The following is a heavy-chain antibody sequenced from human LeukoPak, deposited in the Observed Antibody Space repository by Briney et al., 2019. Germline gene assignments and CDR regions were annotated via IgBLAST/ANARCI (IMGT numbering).Heavy chain of an antibody. D-gene: IGHD5-12*01. CDR3: ARAGGRDFHFDS. CDR2: IYYSGST. V-gene: IGHV4-30-2*01. J-gene: IGHJ4*02. Sequence: PSETLSLTCAVSGGSISSGGYSWSWIRQPPGKGLEWVGEIYYSGSTNYNPSLKSRVTMSVDKSKNQFSLKMSSVTAADTAFYFCARAGGRDFHFDSWGQGTLVTVSS. CDR1: GGSISSGGYS.